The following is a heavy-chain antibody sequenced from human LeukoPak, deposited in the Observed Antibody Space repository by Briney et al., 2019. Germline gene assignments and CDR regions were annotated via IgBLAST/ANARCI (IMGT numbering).Heavy chain of an antibody. D-gene: IGHD2-2*01. J-gene: IGHJ4*02. Sequence: GASVKVSCKASGGTFSSYAISWVRQAPGQGLEWMGGIIPIFGTANYAQKFQGRVTITADESTSTAYMELSSLRSEDTAVYYCAKDRVYQLPPRFDYWGQGTLVTVSS. CDR3: AKDRVYQLPPRFDY. CDR1: GGTFSSYA. CDR2: IIPIFGTA. V-gene: IGHV1-69*13.